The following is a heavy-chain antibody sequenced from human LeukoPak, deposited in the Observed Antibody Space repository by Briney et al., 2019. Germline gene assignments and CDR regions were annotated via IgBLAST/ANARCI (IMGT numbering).Heavy chain of an antibody. V-gene: IGHV3-21*01. D-gene: IGHD1-26*01. J-gene: IGHJ3*02. Sequence: GGSLRLSCAASGFTFSSDSVNWVRQAPGKGLEWVSSITSSSRYMYYADSVKGRFTISRDNAKNSLYLPMSSLRAEDTAMYYCARDPSYRGTDAFDIWGQGTMVTVSS. CDR3: ARDPSYRGTDAFDI. CDR2: ITSSSRYM. CDR1: GFTFSSDS.